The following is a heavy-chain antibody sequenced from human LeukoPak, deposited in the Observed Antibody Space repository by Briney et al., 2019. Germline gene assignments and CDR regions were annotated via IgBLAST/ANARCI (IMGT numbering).Heavy chain of an antibody. CDR3: ARGRRVPAALGNWFDP. Sequence: GGSLRLSCAASGFTFSSYWMSWVRQAPGKGLEWVANIKQDGSEKYLVDSVKGRFTISRDNAKNSLYLQMNSLRGEDTAVYYCARGRRVPAALGNWFDPWGQGTLVPVSS. D-gene: IGHD2-2*01. CDR2: IKQDGSEK. J-gene: IGHJ5*02. CDR1: GFTFSSYW. V-gene: IGHV3-7*01.